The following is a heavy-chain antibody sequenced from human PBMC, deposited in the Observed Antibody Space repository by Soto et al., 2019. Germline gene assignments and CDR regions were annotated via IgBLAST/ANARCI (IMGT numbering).Heavy chain of an antibody. CDR2: IYHSGST. D-gene: IGHD5-12*01. CDR1: GGSVYSADYY. J-gene: IGHJ3*02. V-gene: IGHV4-31*03. Sequence: QVPLPESGPGLVKPSQTLSLICTVSGGSVYSADYYWSWIRQHPRKGLEWIGYIYHSGSTYYNPSLKSRVTMSVDTSKNQFYLKGHSVTAAGAAVCYCARRPYSAYVVDAFHICGQGTMVTVSS. CDR3: ARRPYSAYVVDAFHI.